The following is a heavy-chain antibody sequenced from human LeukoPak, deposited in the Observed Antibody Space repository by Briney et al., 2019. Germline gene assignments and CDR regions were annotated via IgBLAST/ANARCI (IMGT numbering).Heavy chain of an antibody. CDR1: GFTFSTYA. D-gene: IGHD2-2*01. J-gene: IGHJ4*02. CDR3: AREVWRDIVVVPAAPDY. V-gene: IGHV3-30-3*01. CDR2: ISYDGSNK. Sequence: PGGSLRLSCAASGFTFSTYAVHWVRQAPGKGLEWVAVISYDGSNKYYADFVKGRFIISRDNSKNTLYLQMNSLRGEDTAVYYCAREVWRDIVVVPAAPDYWGQGTLVTVSS.